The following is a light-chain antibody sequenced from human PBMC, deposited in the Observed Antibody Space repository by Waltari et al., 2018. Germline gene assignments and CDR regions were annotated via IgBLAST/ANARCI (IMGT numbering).Light chain of an antibody. Sequence: QSVLTQPPSASGTPGQRVTISCSGGRSNIGHKSVYCYQQFQGTDPKLIAYRIYQPPPGVPDRFSGSTSSASASLAISGRRSEDEADYYCAAWVDSLSVWVFCGGTKLTVL. CDR2: RIY. J-gene: IGLJ3*02. CDR3: AAWVDSLSVWV. V-gene: IGLV1-47*01. CDR1: RSNIGHKS.